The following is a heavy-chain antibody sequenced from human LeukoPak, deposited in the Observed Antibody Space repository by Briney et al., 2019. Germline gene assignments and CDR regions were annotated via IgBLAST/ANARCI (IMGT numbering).Heavy chain of an antibody. CDR1: GFTFGDYA. Sequence: PGGSLRLSCTASGFTFGDYAMSWVRQAPGKGLEWVGFIRSKAYGGTTEYAASVKGRFTISRDDSKSIAYLQMNSLKTEDTAVYYCTREQGYMVRGVIIRYYFDYWGQGTLVTVSS. V-gene: IGHV3-49*04. J-gene: IGHJ4*02. CDR3: TREQGYMVRGVIIRYYFDY. D-gene: IGHD3-10*01. CDR2: IRSKAYGGTT.